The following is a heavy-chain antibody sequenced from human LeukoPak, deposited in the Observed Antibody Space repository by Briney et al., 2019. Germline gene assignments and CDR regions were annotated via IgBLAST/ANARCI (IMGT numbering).Heavy chain of an antibody. J-gene: IGHJ4*02. CDR2: ISSNGDNT. Sequence: GGSLRLSCSVSGFAFSTYVMHWVRQAPGKGLEYVSAISSNGDNTYYADSVKGRFTISRDNSKNTLYLQMSSLRADDTAVYYCVRGTGYWGQGTLVTVSS. V-gene: IGHV3-64D*06. CDR1: GFAFSTYV. CDR3: VRGTGY.